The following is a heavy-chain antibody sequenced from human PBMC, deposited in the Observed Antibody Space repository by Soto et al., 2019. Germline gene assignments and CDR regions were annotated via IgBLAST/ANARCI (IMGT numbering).Heavy chain of an antibody. V-gene: IGHV3-23*01. CDR3: AKSDPRSCCSCYSGLDY. CDR1: GFTFSTYS. D-gene: IGHD2-15*01. J-gene: IGHJ4*02. CDR2: ISGGGDRT. Sequence: VQLLESGGALVQPGESLRLSCAASGFTFSTYSLTWVRQAPGKGLEWVSVISGGGDRTYYADSVEGRCTISRDNAKNTLYLQMNSLRAEDTAIYYWAKSDPRSCCSCYSGLDYWGQGTLVTVST.